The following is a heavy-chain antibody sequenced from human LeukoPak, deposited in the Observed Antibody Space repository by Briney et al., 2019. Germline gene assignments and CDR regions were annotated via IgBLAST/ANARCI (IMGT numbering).Heavy chain of an antibody. D-gene: IGHD3-22*01. V-gene: IGHV1-46*01. J-gene: IGHJ4*02. Sequence: GASVKVSCKASGYTFTSYYMHWVRQAPGQGLEWMGIINPSGGSTSYAQKFQGRVTMTRDTSTSTVYMELSSLISEDTAVYYCARDRDNYYDSSGFNYFDYWGQGTLVTVSS. CDR2: INPSGGST. CDR3: ARDRDNYYDSSGFNYFDY. CDR1: GYTFTSYY.